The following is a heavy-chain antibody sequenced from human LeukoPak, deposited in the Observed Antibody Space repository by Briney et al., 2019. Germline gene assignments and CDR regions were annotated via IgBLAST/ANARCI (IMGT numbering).Heavy chain of an antibody. CDR2: INHSGST. CDR3: ARRTTVTIPFGY. D-gene: IGHD4-11*01. CDR1: GGSFSGYY. J-gene: IGHJ4*02. V-gene: IGHV4-34*01. Sequence: SESLSLTCAVYGGSFSGYYWRWIRQPPGKGLEWSGEINHSGSTNYNPSLKSRVTISVDKSKNQFSLKLSSVTAADTAVYYCARRTTVTIPFGYWGQGTLVTVSS.